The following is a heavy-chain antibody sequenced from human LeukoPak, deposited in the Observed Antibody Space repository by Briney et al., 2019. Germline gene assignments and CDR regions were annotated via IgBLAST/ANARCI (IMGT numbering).Heavy chain of an antibody. CDR1: GFTFSSYG. CDR3: ARLASYGYDFDY. V-gene: IGHV3-33*01. Sequence: GGSLRFSCAASGFTFSSYGMHWVRQAPGKGLEWVAVIWYDGSNKYYADSVKGRFTISRDNSKNTLYLQMNSLRAEDTAVYYCARLASYGYDFDYWGQGTLVTVSS. CDR2: IWYDGSNK. D-gene: IGHD5-18*01. J-gene: IGHJ4*02.